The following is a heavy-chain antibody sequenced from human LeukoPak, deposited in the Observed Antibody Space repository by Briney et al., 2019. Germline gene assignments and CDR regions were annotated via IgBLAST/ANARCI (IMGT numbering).Heavy chain of an antibody. CDR3: ARRTNDCSGGSCYSTWFDP. D-gene: IGHD2-15*01. CDR2: MNPNSGNT. J-gene: IGHJ5*02. CDR1: GYTFTSYD. V-gene: IGHV1-8*01. Sequence: ASVKVSCKASGYTFTSYDINWVRQATGQGLEWMGWMNPNSGNTGYAQKFQGRVTMTRNTSISTAYMELSSLRSEDTAVYYCARRTNDCSGGSCYSTWFDPWGQGTLVTVSS.